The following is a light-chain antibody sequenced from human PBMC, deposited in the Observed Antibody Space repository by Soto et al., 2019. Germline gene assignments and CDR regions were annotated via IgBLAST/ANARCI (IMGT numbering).Light chain of an antibody. J-gene: IGKJ1*01. CDR2: GAS. Sequence: EVVLTPSPCTLSLSPRERAALSCMASQSVGSSYLAWYQQKPGQAPRSLIYGASSRATGIPDRFSGSGSGTDFTLTISRLEPEDFAVYYCQQYNDWPRTFGQGTKVDIK. CDR3: QQYNDWPRT. V-gene: IGKV3-20*01. CDR1: QSVGSSY.